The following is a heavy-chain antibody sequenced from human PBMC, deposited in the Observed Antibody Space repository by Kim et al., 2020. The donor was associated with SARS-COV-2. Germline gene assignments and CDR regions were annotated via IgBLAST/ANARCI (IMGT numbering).Heavy chain of an antibody. V-gene: IGHV3-7*01. D-gene: IGHD3-22*01. CDR3: ARRITMIVVVIKGDAFDI. CDR1: GFTFSSYW. J-gene: IGHJ3*02. CDR2: IKQDGSEK. Sequence: GGSLRLSCAASGFTFSSYWMSWVRQAPGKGLEWVANIKQDGSEKYYVDSVKGRFTISRDNAKNSLYLQMNSLRAEDTAVYYCARRITMIVVVIKGDAFDIWGQGTMVTVSS.